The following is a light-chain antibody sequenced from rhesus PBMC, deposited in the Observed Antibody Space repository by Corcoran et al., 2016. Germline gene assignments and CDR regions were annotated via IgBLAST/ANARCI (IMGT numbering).Light chain of an antibody. CDR2: KAS. V-gene: IGKV1-25*01. J-gene: IGKJ4*01. CDR3: QQHNSDPLT. CDR1: QGISSY. Sequence: DIQMTQSPSSLSASVGDKVTITCRASQGISSYLAWYQQKPGKAPKLLIYKASTLQSGVPSRFSGSGSGTDFTLTISSLPPEDFATYYCQQHNSDPLTFGGGTKVELK.